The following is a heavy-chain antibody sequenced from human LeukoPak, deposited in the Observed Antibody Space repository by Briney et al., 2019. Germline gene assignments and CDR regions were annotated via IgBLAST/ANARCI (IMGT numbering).Heavy chain of an antibody. CDR3: AREGSDYYDFWSGYSPKFDY. D-gene: IGHD3-3*01. J-gene: IGHJ4*02. V-gene: IGHV1-46*01. CDR2: INPCGGST. CDR1: GYTFTSYY. Sequence: GASVKVSCKASGYTFTSYYMHWVRQAPGQGLEWMGIINPCGGSTSYAQKFQGRVTMTRDTSTSTVYMELSSLRSEDTAVYYCAREGSDYYDFWSGYSPKFDYWGQGTLVTVSS.